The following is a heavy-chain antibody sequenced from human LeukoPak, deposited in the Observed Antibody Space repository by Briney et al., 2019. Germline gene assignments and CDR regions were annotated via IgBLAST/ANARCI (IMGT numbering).Heavy chain of an antibody. Sequence: GGSLRLSCAASGFTFSSYAMHWVRQAPGKGLEWVAVISYDGSNKYYADSVKGRFTISRDNSKNTLYLQMNSLRAEDTAVYYCASLSLSVWGSYPNWFDPWGQGTLVTVSS. CDR3: ASLSLSVWGSYPNWFDP. CDR1: GFTFSSYA. J-gene: IGHJ5*02. D-gene: IGHD3-16*02. CDR2: ISYDGSNK. V-gene: IGHV3-30*04.